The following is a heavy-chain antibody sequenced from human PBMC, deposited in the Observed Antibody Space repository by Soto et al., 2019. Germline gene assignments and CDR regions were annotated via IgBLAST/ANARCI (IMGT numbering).Heavy chain of an antibody. Sequence: PSETLSLTCTVSGGSISSSGYYWGWIRQPPGKGLEWIGSIYYSGSTYYNPSLKSRVTISVDTSKNQFSLKLSSVTAADTAVYYCARHPSPYYYGSGSYRAFDSWGQRTMVTVSS. CDR3: ARHPSPYYYGSGSYRAFDS. J-gene: IGHJ3*02. D-gene: IGHD3-10*01. V-gene: IGHV4-39*01. CDR1: GGSISSSGYY. CDR2: IYYSGST.